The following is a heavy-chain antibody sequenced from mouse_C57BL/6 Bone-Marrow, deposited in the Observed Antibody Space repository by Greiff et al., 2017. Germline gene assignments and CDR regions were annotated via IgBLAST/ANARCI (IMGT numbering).Heavy chain of an antibody. V-gene: IGHV1-22*01. CDR1: GYTFTDYN. CDR2: INPNNGGT. J-gene: IGHJ2*01. Sequence: EVKLMESGPELVKPGASVKMSCKASGYTFTDYNMHWVKQSHGKSLEWIGYINPNNGGTSYNQKFKGKATLTVNKSSSTAYMELRSLTSEDSAVYYCASYVPFDYWGKGTTLTVSS. CDR3: ASYVPFDY.